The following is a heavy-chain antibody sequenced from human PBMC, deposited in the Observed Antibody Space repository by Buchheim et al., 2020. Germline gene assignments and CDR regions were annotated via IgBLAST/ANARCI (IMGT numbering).Heavy chain of an antibody. CDR2: IKSKTDGGTT. J-gene: IGHJ4*02. Sequence: EVQLVESGGGLVKPGGSLRLSCAASGFTFSNAWMSWVRQAPGKGLEWVGRIKSKTDGGTTDYAAPVTGRITISRDDSKNTLYLQMNSLKTEATAVYYCAGGTGWLRFDYWGQGTL. CDR1: GFTFSNAW. D-gene: IGHD5-12*01. CDR3: AGGTGWLRFDY. V-gene: IGHV3-15*01.